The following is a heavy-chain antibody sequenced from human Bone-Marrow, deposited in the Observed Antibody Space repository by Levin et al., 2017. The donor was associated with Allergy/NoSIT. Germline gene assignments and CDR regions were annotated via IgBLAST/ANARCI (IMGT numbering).Heavy chain of an antibody. CDR2: IYYSGST. J-gene: IGHJ6*02. CDR1: GGSISSGDYY. V-gene: IGHV4-30-4*01. D-gene: IGHD4-17*01. CDR3: ARDSGYGVILGYYYGMDV. Sequence: SETLSLTCTVSGGSISSGDYYWSWIRQPPGKGLEWIGYIYYSGSTYYNPSLKSRVTISVDTSKNQFSLKLSSVTAADTAVYYCARDSGYGVILGYYYGMDVWGQGTTVTVSS.